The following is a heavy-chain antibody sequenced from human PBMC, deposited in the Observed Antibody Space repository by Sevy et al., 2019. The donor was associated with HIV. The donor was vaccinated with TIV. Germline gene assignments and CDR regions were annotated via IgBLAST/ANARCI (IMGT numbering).Heavy chain of an antibody. J-gene: IGHJ4*02. V-gene: IGHV1-46*01. CDR3: AREYYYDSSGRNFDY. D-gene: IGHD3-22*01. CDR1: GCTFTSYY. CDR2: INPSGGST. Sequence: ASVKVSCKASGCTFTSYYMHWVRQAPGQGLEWMGIINPSGGSTSYAQKFQGRVTMTRDTSTSTVYMELSSLRSEDTAVYYCAREYYYDSSGRNFDYWGQGTLVTVSS.